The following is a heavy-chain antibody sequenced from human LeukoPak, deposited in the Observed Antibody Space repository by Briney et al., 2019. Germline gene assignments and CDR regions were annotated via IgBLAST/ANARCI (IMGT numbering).Heavy chain of an antibody. CDR3: ARFRTYYDSRGYYSESLYYFDY. J-gene: IGHJ4*02. CDR2: IHYSGST. Sequence: SETLSLTCTVSGGSISSGGYYWSWIRQHPGKGLEWIGYIHYSGSTYYNPSLKSRVTISVDTSTNQFSLKLSSVTAADTAVYYCARFRTYYDSRGYYSESLYYFDYWGQGTLVTVSS. V-gene: IGHV4-31*03. D-gene: IGHD3-22*01. CDR1: GGSISSGGYY.